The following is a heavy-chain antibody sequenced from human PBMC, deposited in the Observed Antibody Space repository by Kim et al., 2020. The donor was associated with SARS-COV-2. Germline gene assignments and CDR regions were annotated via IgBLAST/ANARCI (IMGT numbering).Heavy chain of an antibody. D-gene: IGHD6-19*01. CDR3: ARGAVGIAVAGTRYYGMDV. CDR2: IDPSDSYT. J-gene: IGHJ6*02. Sequence: GESLKISCKGSGYSFTSYWISWVRQMPGKGLEWMGRIDPSDSYTNYSPSFQGHVTISADKSISTAYLQWSSLKASDTAMYYCARGAVGIAVAGTRYYGMDVWGQGTTVTVSS. CDR1: GYSFTSYW. V-gene: IGHV5-10-1*01.